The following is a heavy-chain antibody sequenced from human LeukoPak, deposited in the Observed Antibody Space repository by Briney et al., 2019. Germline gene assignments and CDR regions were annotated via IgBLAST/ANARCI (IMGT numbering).Heavy chain of an antibody. J-gene: IGHJ4*02. CDR2: ISSSSSYI. CDR1: GFFVSSNY. V-gene: IGHV3-21*01. Sequence: GGSLRLSCETSGFFVSSNYMNWVRQAPGKGLEWVSSISSSSSYIYYADSVKGRFTISRDNAKNSLYLQMNSLRAEDTAVYYCASGLGRIAAAGDDYYFDYWGQGTLVTVSS. D-gene: IGHD6-13*01. CDR3: ASGLGRIAAAGDDYYFDY.